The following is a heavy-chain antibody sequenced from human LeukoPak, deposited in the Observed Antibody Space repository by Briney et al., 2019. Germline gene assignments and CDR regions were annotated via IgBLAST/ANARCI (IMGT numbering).Heavy chain of an antibody. Sequence: RGESLKISCKGSGYRFNAYWIAWVRQMPGKGLEWMGIIYPDDSDTRYSPSFQGQVTISADKSISTAYLQWSSLKASDTAMYYCAKVKYTSDHGVFDYWGQGTLVTVSS. CDR1: GYRFNAYW. V-gene: IGHV5-51*01. J-gene: IGHJ4*02. CDR2: IYPDDSDT. CDR3: AKVKYTSDHGVFDY. D-gene: IGHD6-19*01.